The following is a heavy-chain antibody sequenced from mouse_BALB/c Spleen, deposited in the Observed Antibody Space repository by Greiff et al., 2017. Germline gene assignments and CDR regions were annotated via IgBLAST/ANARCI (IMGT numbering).Heavy chain of an antibody. Sequence: EVQLQQSGAELVKPGASVKLSCTASGFNIKDTYMHWVKQRPEQGLEWIGRIDPANGNTKYDPKFQGKATITADTSSNTAYLQLSSLTSEDTAVYYCARFITTVVATVDYWGQGTTLTVSS. D-gene: IGHD1-1*01. CDR2: IDPANGNT. V-gene: IGHV14-3*02. CDR1: GFNIKDTY. J-gene: IGHJ2*01. CDR3: ARFITTVVATVDY.